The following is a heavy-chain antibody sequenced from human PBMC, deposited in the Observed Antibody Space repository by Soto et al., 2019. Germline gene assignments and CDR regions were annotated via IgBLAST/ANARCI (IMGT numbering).Heavy chain of an antibody. CDR1: GFTFSSYA. J-gene: IGHJ6*02. Sequence: PGGSLRLSCAASGFTFSSYAMHWVRQAPGKGLEWVAVISYDGSNKYYADSVKGRFTISRDNSKNTLYLQMNSLRAEDTAVYYCARDLHSSSWLYYYYGMDVWGQGTTVTVSS. D-gene: IGHD6-13*01. CDR3: ARDLHSSSWLYYYYGMDV. V-gene: IGHV3-30-3*01. CDR2: ISYDGSNK.